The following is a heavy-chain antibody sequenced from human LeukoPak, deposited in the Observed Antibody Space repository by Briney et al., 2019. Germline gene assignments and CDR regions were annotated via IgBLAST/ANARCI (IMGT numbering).Heavy chain of an antibody. CDR3: AELGITMIGGV. CDR2: ISSSGSTI. D-gene: IGHD3-10*02. J-gene: IGHJ6*04. CDR1: GFSFSTYE. Sequence: GGSLRLSCAASGFSFSTYEMNWVRQAPGKGLEWVSYISSSGSTIYYADSVKGRSTISRDNAKNSLYLQMNSLRAEDTAVYYCAELGITMIGGVWGKGTTVTISS. V-gene: IGHV3-48*03.